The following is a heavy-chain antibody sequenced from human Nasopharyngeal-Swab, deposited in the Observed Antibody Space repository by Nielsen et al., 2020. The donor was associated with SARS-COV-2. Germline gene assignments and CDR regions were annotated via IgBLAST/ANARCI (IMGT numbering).Heavy chain of an antibody. CDR1: GFTFSGSA. CDR2: IRSKANSYAT. Sequence: GESLKISCAASGFTFSGSAMHWVRQASGKGPEWVGRIRSKANSYATAYAASVKGRFTISRDDSKNTAYLQMNSLKTEDTAVYYCTSLRVVTLKGMDVWGQGTTVTASS. J-gene: IGHJ6*02. V-gene: IGHV3-73*01. D-gene: IGHD2-21*02. CDR3: TSLRVVTLKGMDV.